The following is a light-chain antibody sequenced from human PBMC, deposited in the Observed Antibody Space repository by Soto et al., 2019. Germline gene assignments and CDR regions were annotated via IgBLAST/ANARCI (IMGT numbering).Light chain of an antibody. CDR2: GAS. CDR1: QSVSSSY. CDR3: QQYGSSPPYT. V-gene: IGKV3-20*01. J-gene: IGKJ2*01. Sequence: EIVLTQSPGTLSLSPGERATLSCRASQSVSSSYLAWYQQKPGQAPRLLIYGASSRATGIPDRFSGSGSGRDFTLTISRLEREDFAVYYCQQYGSSPPYTFGQGTKLEIK.